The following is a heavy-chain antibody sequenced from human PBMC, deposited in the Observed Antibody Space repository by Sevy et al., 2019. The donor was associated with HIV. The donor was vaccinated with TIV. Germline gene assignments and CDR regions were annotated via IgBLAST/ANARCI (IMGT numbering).Heavy chain of an antibody. D-gene: IGHD5-18*01. Sequence: GGSLRLSCAASGFTFSTYHMEWIRQAPGKGLEWVSSISPGNNYIYYADSVKGRFAISRDEAENSLFLQMNSLRDEDTAIYYCVTLTGRGYGRYYFDYWGQGILVTVSS. CDR2: ISPGNNYI. CDR1: GFTFSTYH. CDR3: VTLTGRGYGRYYFDY. J-gene: IGHJ4*02. V-gene: IGHV3-21*01.